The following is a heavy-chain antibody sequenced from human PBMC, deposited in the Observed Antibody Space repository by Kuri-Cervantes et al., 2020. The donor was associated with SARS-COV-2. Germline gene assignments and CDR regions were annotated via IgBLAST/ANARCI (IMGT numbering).Heavy chain of an antibody. CDR3: ARPRGYCSSTSCFYYYGMDV. CDR1: GGSISSSSYY. V-gene: IGHV4-39*01. Sequence: GSLRLSCTVSGGSISSSSYYWGWIRQPPGKGLEWIGSIYYSGSTYYNPSLKSRVTISVDTSKNQFSLKLSSVTAADTAVYYCARPRGYCSSTSCFYYYGMDVWGQGTTVTVSS. J-gene: IGHJ6*02. CDR2: IYYSGST. D-gene: IGHD2-2*01.